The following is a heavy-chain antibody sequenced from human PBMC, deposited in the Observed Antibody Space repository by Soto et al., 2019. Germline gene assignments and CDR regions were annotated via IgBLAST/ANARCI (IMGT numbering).Heavy chain of an antibody. CDR1: GFTFSNHY. Sequence: GGSLRLSCAASGFTFSNHYIDWVRQAPGKGLEWVGRARNKANSYTTEYAASVKGRFTISRDDSKNSAYLQMNSLKTEDTAVYYCARVRAGSVGWFDPWGQGTLVTVSS. CDR2: ARNKANSYTT. D-gene: IGHD6-19*01. J-gene: IGHJ5*02. V-gene: IGHV3-72*01. CDR3: ARVRAGSVGWFDP.